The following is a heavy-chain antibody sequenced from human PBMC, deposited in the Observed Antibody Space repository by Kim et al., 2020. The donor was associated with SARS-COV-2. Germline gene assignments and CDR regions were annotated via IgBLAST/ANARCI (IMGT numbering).Heavy chain of an antibody. V-gene: IGHV5-51*01. J-gene: IGHJ4*02. CDR3: AKSAGPYDYYFDY. Sequence: GESLKISCKGSGYNFPSYWIGWVRQMPGKGLEWMGIIYPGDSDTRYNPSFQGQVTISADKSTTTAYLQWSSLKASDTAMYYCAKSAGPYDYYFDYWGQGTLVTVSS. D-gene: IGHD3-16*01. CDR1: GYNFPSYW. CDR2: IYPGDSDT.